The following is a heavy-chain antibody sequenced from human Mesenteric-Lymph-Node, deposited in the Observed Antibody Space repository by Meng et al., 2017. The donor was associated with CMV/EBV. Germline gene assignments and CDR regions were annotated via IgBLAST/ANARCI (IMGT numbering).Heavy chain of an antibody. CDR3: AKIRHWSIAVAGLLED. CDR1: GYSFATYW. V-gene: IGHV5-51*01. J-gene: IGHJ4*02. Sequence: GGSLRLSCQGSGYSFATYWIGWVRQMPGKGLEWMGIIYPDDSITKYSPSFQGQVTISADKSISTAYLQWSSLKASDTAMYYCAKIRHWSIAVAGLLEDWGQGTQVTVSS. D-gene: IGHD6-19*01. CDR2: IYPDDSIT.